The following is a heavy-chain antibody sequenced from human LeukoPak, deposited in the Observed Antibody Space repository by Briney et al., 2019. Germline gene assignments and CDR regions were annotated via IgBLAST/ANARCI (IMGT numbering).Heavy chain of an antibody. CDR1: GFTFSNFL. Sequence: GGSLRLSCAASGFTFSNFLMTWVRQAPGKGPEWVSAISGSGGDTYYADSVKGRFTISRDNSKNTLYLQMNSLRAEDTAAYYCAKGSFWGQGTLVTVSS. V-gene: IGHV3-23*01. D-gene: IGHD3-10*01. CDR2: ISGSGGDT. J-gene: IGHJ4*02. CDR3: AKGSF.